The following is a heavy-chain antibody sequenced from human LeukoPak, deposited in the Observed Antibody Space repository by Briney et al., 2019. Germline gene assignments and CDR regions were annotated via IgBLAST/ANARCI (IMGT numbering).Heavy chain of an antibody. CDR3: ARVSVVYYYMDV. CDR1: GGSISSYY. CDR2: MYYSGGT. J-gene: IGHJ6*03. V-gene: IGHV4-59*01. D-gene: IGHD4-23*01. Sequence: SETLSLTCTVSGGSISSYYWSWIRQPPGKGLECIGYMYYSGGTNYNPPLKSRVTISVDTSNNQFSLKLSSVTAADTAVYYCARVSVVYYYMDVWGKGTTVTVSS.